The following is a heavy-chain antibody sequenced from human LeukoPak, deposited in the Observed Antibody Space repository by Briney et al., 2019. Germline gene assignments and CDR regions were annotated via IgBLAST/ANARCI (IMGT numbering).Heavy chain of an antibody. D-gene: IGHD3-3*01. V-gene: IGHV3-15*01. Sequence: GGSLRLSCAASGFTFSNAWLSWVRQAPGKGLEWVGRIKSKTDGGTTDYAAPVKGRFTISRDDSKNTLYLQMNSLKTEDTAVYYCTTGVVMSYFDYWGQGTLVTVSS. CDR2: IKSKTDGGTT. J-gene: IGHJ4*02. CDR3: TTGVVMSYFDY. CDR1: GFTFSNAW.